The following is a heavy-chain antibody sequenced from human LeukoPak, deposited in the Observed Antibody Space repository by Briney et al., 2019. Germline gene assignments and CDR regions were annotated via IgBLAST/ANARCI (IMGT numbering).Heavy chain of an antibody. CDR3: ARAGVAAAYYFDY. J-gene: IGHJ4*02. Sequence: PSETLSLTCTVSGGSISSSYWSWIRQPPGKGLEWIGYIYYSGSTKYNPSLKSRVTISVDTSKNQFSLKMNSVTGADTGVYYCARAGVAAAYYFDYWGQGTLVTVSS. CDR1: GGSISSSY. V-gene: IGHV4-59*01. CDR2: IYYSGST. D-gene: IGHD2-2*01.